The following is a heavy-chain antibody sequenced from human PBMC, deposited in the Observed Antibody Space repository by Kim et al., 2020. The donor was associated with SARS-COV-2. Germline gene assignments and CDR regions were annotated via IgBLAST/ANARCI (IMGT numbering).Heavy chain of an antibody. V-gene: IGHV4-39*01. D-gene: IGHD2-2*01. J-gene: IGHJ3*02. CDR1: GVSISSSSYY. CDR3: ARHRCSSTSCYDAFDI. Sequence: SETLSLTCTVSGVSISSSSYYWGWIRQPPGKGLEWLGSIYYSGSTYYNPSLKSRVTISVDTSKNQFSLKLSSVTAADTAVYYCARHRCSSTSCYDAFDIWGQGTMVTVAS. CDR2: IYYSGST.